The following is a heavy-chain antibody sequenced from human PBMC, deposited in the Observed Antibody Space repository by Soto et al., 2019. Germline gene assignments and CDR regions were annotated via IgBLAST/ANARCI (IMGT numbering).Heavy chain of an antibody. V-gene: IGHV3-30*18. D-gene: IGHD3-3*01. CDR2: ISYDGSNK. J-gene: IGHJ4*02. Sequence: GGSLRLSCAASGFTFSSYGMHWVRQAPGKGLEWVAVISYDGSNKYYADSVKGRFTISRDNSKNTLYLQMNSLRAEDTAVYYCAKDDYDFWSGPDYWGQGTLVTVSS. CDR1: GFTFSSYG. CDR3: AKDDYDFWSGPDY.